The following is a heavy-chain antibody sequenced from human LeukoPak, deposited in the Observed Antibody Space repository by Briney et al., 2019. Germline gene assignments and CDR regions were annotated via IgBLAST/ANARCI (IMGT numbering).Heavy chain of an antibody. CDR2: IKQDESEK. CDR3: ARDRAVPAATLYYYYSMDV. D-gene: IGHD2-2*01. Sequence: GGSLRLSCAASGFTFSSYWMSWVRQAPGKGREWVANIKQDESEKYYVDSVKGRFTISRDNAKNSLYLQMNSLSDEDTAVYYCARDRAVPAATLYYYYSMDVWGKGTTVTVSS. J-gene: IGHJ6*03. V-gene: IGHV3-7*01. CDR1: GFTFSSYW.